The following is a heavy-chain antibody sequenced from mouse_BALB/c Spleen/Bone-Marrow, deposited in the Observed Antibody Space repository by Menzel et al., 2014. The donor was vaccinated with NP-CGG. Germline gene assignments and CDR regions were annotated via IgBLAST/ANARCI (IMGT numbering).Heavy chain of an antibody. J-gene: IGHJ4*01. V-gene: IGHV7-1*02. Sequence: EVKLVESGGGLVQPGGSLRLSCATSGFTFSDFYMEWVRQPPGKRLEWIAARRNKANDYTTEYSASVKGRFIVSRDTSQSILYLQMNALRPEDTAIYYCARDDGSRATDYWGQGTSVTVSS. CDR3: ARDDGSRATDY. CDR1: GFTFSDFY. D-gene: IGHD3-1*01. CDR2: RRNKANDYTT.